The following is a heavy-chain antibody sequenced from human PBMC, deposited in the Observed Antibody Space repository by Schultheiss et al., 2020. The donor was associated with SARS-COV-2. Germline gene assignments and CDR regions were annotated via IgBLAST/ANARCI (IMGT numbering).Heavy chain of an antibody. J-gene: IGHJ6*02. Sequence: SQTLSLTCTVSGGSISSGSYYWSWIRQPAGKGLEWIGRIYISGSINYNPSLKSRVTISVDTSKNQFSLKLSSVTAADTAVYYCARDQYYDFWSGYYGMDVWGQGTTVTVSS. V-gene: IGHV4-61*02. CDR2: IYISGSI. D-gene: IGHD3-3*01. CDR1: GGSISSGSYY. CDR3: ARDQYYDFWSGYYGMDV.